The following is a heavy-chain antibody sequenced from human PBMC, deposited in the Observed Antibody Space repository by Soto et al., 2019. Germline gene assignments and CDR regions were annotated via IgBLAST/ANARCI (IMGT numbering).Heavy chain of an antibody. Sequence: SQTLSLTCAISGDIVSSNSAAWNWIRQSPSRVLEWLGRTYYRSKWYNDYAVSVKSRITINPDTSKNQFSLQLNSVTPEDTAVYYCAREMTGTTRMEYYYGMDVWGQGTTVTVSS. CDR3: AREMTGTTRMEYYYGMDV. CDR2: TYYRSKWYN. CDR1: GDIVSSNSAA. D-gene: IGHD1-7*01. V-gene: IGHV6-1*01. J-gene: IGHJ6*02.